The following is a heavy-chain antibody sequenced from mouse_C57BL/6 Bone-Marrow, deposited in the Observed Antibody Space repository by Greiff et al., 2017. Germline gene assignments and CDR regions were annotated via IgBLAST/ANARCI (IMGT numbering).Heavy chain of an antibody. CDR3: GRFQTYYDYDGFAY. CDR2: INPRSGYT. Sequence: VQLQESGAELARPGASVTMSCKASGYTFTSYTMHWVKQRPGQGLEWIGYINPRSGYTKYNQKFKDKATLTVDKSSRTASIQLRILTSEDAAVYYSGRFQTYYDYDGFAYWGQGTLVTVSA. CDR1: GYTFTSYT. D-gene: IGHD2-4*01. J-gene: IGHJ3*01. V-gene: IGHV1-4*01.